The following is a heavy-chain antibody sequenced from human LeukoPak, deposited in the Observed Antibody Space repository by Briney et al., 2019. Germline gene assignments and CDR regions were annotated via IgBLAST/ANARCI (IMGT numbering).Heavy chain of an antibody. CDR2: IKQDGGDR. V-gene: IGHV3-7*03. Sequence: GGSLRLSCTASGFTFSSYWMSWVRQAPGKGLEWVANIKQDGGDRYYVDSVKGRFTISRDNAKNSLYLQMNSLRAEDTAMYYCVRDLDYWGQGTLVTVSS. CDR1: GFTFSSYW. CDR3: VRDLDY. J-gene: IGHJ4*02.